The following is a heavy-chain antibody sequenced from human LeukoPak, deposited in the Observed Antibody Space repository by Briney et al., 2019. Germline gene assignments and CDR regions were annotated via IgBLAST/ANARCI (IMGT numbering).Heavy chain of an antibody. CDR2: MNPNSGNT. D-gene: IGHD6-19*01. J-gene: IGHJ4*02. CDR1: GYSFTSYD. CDR3: ARGAYSSGWHYDY. V-gene: IGHV1-8*01. Sequence: ASVKVSCKDSGYSFTSYDINWVRQATGQGLEWMGWMNPNSGNTGYAQKFQGRVTMTRNTSISTAYMELSSLRSEDTAVYYCARGAYSSGWHYDYWGQGTLVTVSS.